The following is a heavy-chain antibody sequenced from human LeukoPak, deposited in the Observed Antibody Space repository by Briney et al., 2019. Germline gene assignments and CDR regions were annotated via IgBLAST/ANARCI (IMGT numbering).Heavy chain of an antibody. J-gene: IGHJ4*02. Sequence: PSETLSLTCTVSGGSISSSSYYWGWIRQPPGKGLEWIGSIYYSGSTYYNPSLKSRVTISVDTSKNQFSLKLSSVTAADKAVYYCARHVLSVAPADYWGQGTLVTVSS. CDR2: IYYSGST. CDR1: GGSISSSSYY. V-gene: IGHV4-39*01. CDR3: ARHVLSVAPADY. D-gene: IGHD1-14*01.